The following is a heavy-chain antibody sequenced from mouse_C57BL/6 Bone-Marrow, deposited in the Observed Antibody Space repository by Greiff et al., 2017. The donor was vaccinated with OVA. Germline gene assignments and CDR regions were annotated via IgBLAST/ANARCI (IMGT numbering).Heavy chain of an antibody. CDR3: ARAPYDGYFDY. CDR2: ISYSGST. J-gene: IGHJ2*01. V-gene: IGHV3-1*01. CDR1: GYSITSGYD. D-gene: IGHD2-3*01. Sequence: VQLKESGPGMVKPSQSLSLTCTVTGYSITSGYDWHWIRHFPGNKLEWMGYISYSGSTNYNPSLKSRISITHDTSKNHFFLKLNSVTTEDTATYYCARAPYDGYFDYWGQGTTLTVSS.